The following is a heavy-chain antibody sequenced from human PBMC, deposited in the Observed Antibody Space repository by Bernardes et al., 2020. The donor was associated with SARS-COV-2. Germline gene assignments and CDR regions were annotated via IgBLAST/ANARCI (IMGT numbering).Heavy chain of an antibody. CDR3: AKDPVRGRYYDNSGYHIGEGYYFDY. CDR1: GFAFMSYA. J-gene: IGHJ4*02. CDR2: ISPSGAST. Sequence: GGSLRLSCAASGFAFMSYAMSWVRQAPGKGLEWVSSISPSGASTYYADSVKGRFTISRDNSRNTLYLQMHSLRAEDTAVYYCAKDPVRGRYYDNSGYHIGEGYYFDYWGQGALVTVSS. D-gene: IGHD3-22*01. V-gene: IGHV3-23*01.